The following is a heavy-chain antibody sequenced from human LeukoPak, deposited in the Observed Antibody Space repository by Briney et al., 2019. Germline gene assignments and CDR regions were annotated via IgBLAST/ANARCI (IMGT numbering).Heavy chain of an antibody. Sequence: GGSLRLSCAASEFTVSSNYMNWVRQAPGKGLEWVSVIYSGGTTDYADSVKGRFSISRDNSKNTLYLQMNSLRAEDTAVYYCARDQVWGYCSSTSCYTFYGMDVWGQGTTVTVSS. CDR2: IYSGGTT. CDR1: EFTVSSNY. D-gene: IGHD2-2*02. V-gene: IGHV3-53*01. CDR3: ARDQVWGYCSSTSCYTFYGMDV. J-gene: IGHJ6*02.